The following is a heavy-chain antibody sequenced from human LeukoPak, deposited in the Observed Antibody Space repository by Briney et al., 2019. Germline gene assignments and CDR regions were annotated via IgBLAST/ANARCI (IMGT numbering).Heavy chain of an antibody. Sequence: ASVKVSCKASGYTFTSYYMHWVRQAPGQGLEWMGIINPSGGSTSYAQKFQGRVTMTRDTSISTAYMELSRLRSDDTAVYYCARGFKGLWFGELLSLGYWGQGTLVTVSS. CDR3: ARGFKGLWFGELLSLGY. J-gene: IGHJ4*02. V-gene: IGHV1-46*01. D-gene: IGHD3-10*01. CDR1: GYTFTSYY. CDR2: INPSGGST.